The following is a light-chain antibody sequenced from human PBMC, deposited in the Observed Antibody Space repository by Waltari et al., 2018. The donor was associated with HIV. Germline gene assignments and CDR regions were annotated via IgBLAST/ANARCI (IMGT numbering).Light chain of an antibody. Sequence: QSALTQSPSVSGAPGPRVIISCTGSSSNIGARFDVHWYQPVPGTAPKVLIYGDNNRPSGVPERFSGSKSGTSASLAITGLQAEDEADYYCQSYDNSLRAAVFGTGTRVTVV. CDR1: SSNIGARFD. V-gene: IGLV1-40*01. J-gene: IGLJ1*01. CDR3: QSYDNSLRAAV. CDR2: GDN.